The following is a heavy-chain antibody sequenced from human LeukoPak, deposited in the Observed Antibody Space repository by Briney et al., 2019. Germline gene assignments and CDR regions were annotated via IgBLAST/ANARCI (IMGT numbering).Heavy chain of an antibody. CDR1: GGTFSSYA. Sequence: GASVKVSCKASGGTFSSYAISWVRQAPGQGLEWMGIINPSGGSTSYAQKFQGRVTMTRDTSTSTVYMELSSLRSEDTAVYYCAREGRRSSTFPFDPWGQGTLVTVSS. CDR2: INPSGGST. J-gene: IGHJ5*02. V-gene: IGHV1-46*01. CDR3: AREGRRSSTFPFDP.